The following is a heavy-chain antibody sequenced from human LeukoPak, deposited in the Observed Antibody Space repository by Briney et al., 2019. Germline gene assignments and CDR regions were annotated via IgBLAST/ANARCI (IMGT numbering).Heavy chain of an antibody. CDR1: GITFSNYA. Sequence: GGSLRLACVASGITFSNYAVSWVRQAPEKGLDWVSVISGSAHKIRYADSVKGRFTISRDNSENIVYLQMNNLRVEDTAVYYCAGRPTGYSSGYIHWGQGTLVTVSS. V-gene: IGHV3-23*01. J-gene: IGHJ4*02. CDR3: AGRPTGYSSGYIH. CDR2: ISGSAHKI. D-gene: IGHD5-18*01.